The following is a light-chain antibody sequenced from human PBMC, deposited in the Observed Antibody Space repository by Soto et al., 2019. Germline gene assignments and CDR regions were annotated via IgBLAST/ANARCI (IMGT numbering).Light chain of an antibody. CDR3: QQARRFPIT. Sequence: DLQMTQSPSSVSASVGDRVTISCRASQDISNWLAWYQQKPGEALKFLIYAASNLQSGVPSKFSVSGSGTDFTLTFSSLQPEDFAVYYCQQARRFPITFGQGTRLEIK. CDR1: QDISNW. CDR2: AAS. J-gene: IGKJ5*01. V-gene: IGKV1-12*01.